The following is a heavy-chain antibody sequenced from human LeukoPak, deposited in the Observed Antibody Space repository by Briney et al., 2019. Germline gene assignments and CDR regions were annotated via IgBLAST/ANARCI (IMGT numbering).Heavy chain of an antibody. Sequence: KASENLSLTCAVYGGSFSGYYWSWIRQPPGKGLEWIGEINHSGSTNYNPSLKSRVTISVDTSKNQFSLKLSSVTAADTAVYYCASLGIVVINNEAFDIWGQGTMVTVSS. V-gene: IGHV4-34*01. J-gene: IGHJ3*02. CDR2: INHSGST. D-gene: IGHD3-22*01. CDR1: GGSFSGYY. CDR3: ASLGIVVINNEAFDI.